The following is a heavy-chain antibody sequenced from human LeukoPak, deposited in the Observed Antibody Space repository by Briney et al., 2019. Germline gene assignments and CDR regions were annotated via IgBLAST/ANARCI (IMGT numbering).Heavy chain of an antibody. V-gene: IGHV3-66*01. Sequence: SGGSLRLSCAASGFTVSFTYMNWVRQTPGKGLEWVSTIYSAGATYYADSVKGRFTISRDSSKNMIFLQMNSLRTEDTAVYYCTKVALATGYYFDSWGQGTLVTVSS. J-gene: IGHJ4*02. CDR2: IYSAGAT. CDR3: TKVALATGYYFDS. D-gene: IGHD2-15*01. CDR1: GFTVSFTY.